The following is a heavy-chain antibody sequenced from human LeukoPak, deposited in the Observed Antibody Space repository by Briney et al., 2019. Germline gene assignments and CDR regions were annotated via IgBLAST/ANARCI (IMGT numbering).Heavy chain of an antibody. CDR1: GFTFSGYW. V-gene: IGHV3-7*05. Sequence: GGSLRLSCAASGFTFSGYWMSWVRQAPGKGLEWVANIKEDGSEKYYVDSVKGRFTLSRDNAKNSLYLQMNSLRAEDTAVYHCARSNVFDIWGQGTMVTVSS. CDR2: IKEDGSEK. J-gene: IGHJ3*02. CDR3: ARSNVFDI.